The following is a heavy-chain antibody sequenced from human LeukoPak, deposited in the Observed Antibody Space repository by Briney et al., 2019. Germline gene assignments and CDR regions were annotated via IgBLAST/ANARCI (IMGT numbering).Heavy chain of an antibody. CDR3: ARELRGYDTDY. Sequence: PGGSLRLSCAASGFTFSSYWMSWVRQAPGKGLEWVANKKQDGSEKYYVDSVKGRFTISRDNAKNSLYLQMNSLRAEDTAVYYCARELRGYDTDYWGQGTLVTVSS. V-gene: IGHV3-7*01. D-gene: IGHD5-12*01. CDR1: GFTFSSYW. J-gene: IGHJ4*02. CDR2: KKQDGSEK.